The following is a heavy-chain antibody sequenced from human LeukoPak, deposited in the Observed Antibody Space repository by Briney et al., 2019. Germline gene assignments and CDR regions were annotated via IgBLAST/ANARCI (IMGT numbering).Heavy chain of an antibody. J-gene: IGHJ4*02. CDR3: AKDPRVAVSLWSLDY. CDR1: GYTLTNFA. V-gene: IGHV1-18*01. D-gene: IGHD3-3*01. Sequence: ASVKVSCKASGYTLTNFAISWVRQAPGQGLEWMGWVSPADGYANYAQKFQGRVTMTTDTSTNTAYMELRGLRSDDTAVYYCAKDPRVAVSLWSLDYWGQGTLVTVSS. CDR2: VSPADGYA.